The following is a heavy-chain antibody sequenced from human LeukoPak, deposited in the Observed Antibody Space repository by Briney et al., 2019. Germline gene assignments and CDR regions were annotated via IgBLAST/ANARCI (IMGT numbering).Heavy chain of an antibody. Sequence: GGSLRLSCAASGFTFSSYEMNWVRQAPGKGLEWVANIKQDGSEKYYVDSVKGRFTISRDNAKNSLYLQMNSLRAEDTAVYYCARDFIGYFDYWGQGTLVTVSS. CDR2: IKQDGSEK. CDR3: ARDFIGYFDY. J-gene: IGHJ4*02. D-gene: IGHD2-15*01. V-gene: IGHV3-7*01. CDR1: GFTFSSYE.